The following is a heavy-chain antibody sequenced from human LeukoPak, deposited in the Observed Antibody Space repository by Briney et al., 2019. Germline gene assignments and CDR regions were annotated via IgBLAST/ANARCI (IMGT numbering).Heavy chain of an antibody. V-gene: IGHV3-23*01. Sequence: GGSLRLSCTASGFTFGDYAMSWFRQGPGKGLEWVADISGSGGPTNYADSVKGRFTISRDNSKNTLFLQMNSLRDGDTAIYYCARARRIVGVGYFDYWGQGTLVTVSS. CDR3: ARARRIVGVGYFDY. J-gene: IGHJ4*02. D-gene: IGHD1-26*01. CDR1: GFTFGDYA. CDR2: ISGSGGPT.